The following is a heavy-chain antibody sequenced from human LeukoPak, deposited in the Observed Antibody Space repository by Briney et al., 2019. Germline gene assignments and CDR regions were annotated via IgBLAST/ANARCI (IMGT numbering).Heavy chain of an antibody. CDR2: ISSNGGST. V-gene: IGHV3-64*01. D-gene: IGHD3-3*01. Sequence: GGSLRLSCAASGFTFSSYAMHWVRQAPGKGLEYVSAISSNGGSTYYANSVKGRFTISRDNSKNTLYLQMGSLRAEDMAVYHCARDSYYDFWSGYRAHQYYYYMDVWGKGTTVTVSS. CDR1: GFTFSSYA. CDR3: ARDSYYDFWSGYRAHQYYYYMDV. J-gene: IGHJ6*03.